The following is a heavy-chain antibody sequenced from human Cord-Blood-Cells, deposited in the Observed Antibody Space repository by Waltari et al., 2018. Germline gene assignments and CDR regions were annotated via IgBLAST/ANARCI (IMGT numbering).Heavy chain of an antibody. J-gene: IGHJ5*02. CDR2: IIPILGIA. CDR1: GGTFSSYA. V-gene: IGHV1-69*09. CDR3: ARELGERSSSWYWWFDP. Sequence: QVQLVQSGAEVKKPGSSVKVSCKASGGTFSSYAISWVRQAPGQGLEWMGRIIPILGIANYAQKFQGRVTITADKSTSTAYMELSSLRSEDTAVYYCARELGERSSSWYWWFDPWGQGTLVTVSS. D-gene: IGHD6-13*01.